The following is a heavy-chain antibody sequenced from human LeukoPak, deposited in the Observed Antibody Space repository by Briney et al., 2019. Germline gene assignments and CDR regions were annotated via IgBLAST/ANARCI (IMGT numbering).Heavy chain of an antibody. CDR2: ISSSSSYI. CDR3: ARGASVVAGSDNAFDI. J-gene: IGHJ3*02. Sequence: GGSLRLSCAASGFTFSSYSMNWVRQAPGKGLEWVSSISSSSSYIYYADSVKGRFTISRDNAKNSLYLQMNSLRAEDTAVYYCARGASVVAGSDNAFDIWGQGTMVTVSS. D-gene: IGHD6-19*01. CDR1: GFTFSSYS. V-gene: IGHV3-21*01.